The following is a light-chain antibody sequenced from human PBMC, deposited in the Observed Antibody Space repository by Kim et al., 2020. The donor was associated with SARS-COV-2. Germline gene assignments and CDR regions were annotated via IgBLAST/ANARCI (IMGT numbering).Light chain of an antibody. CDR3: QQFGVTRWT. J-gene: IGKJ1*01. V-gene: IGKV3-20*01. CDR1: QSVSSSY. CDR2: GAS. Sequence: ETVLTQSPGTLSLSPGERATLSCRASQSVSSSYLAWYQQKPGQAPRLLIYGASSRATGIPDRFSGSGSGTDFTLTITRLETEDFAVYFCQQFGVTRWTFGQGTKVDI.